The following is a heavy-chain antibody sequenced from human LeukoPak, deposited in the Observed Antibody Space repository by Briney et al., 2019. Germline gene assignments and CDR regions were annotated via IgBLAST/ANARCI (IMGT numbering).Heavy chain of an antibody. CDR1: GFTFRNYA. D-gene: IGHD3-10*01. J-gene: IGHJ3*02. V-gene: IGHV3-23*01. Sequence: QAGGSLRLSCAASGFTFRNYAMSWVRQAPGKGLEWVSAASVKGRFTISRDNSQNTLFLQMNSLRAEDTAVYYCATALHAIIRGPTIRGAFDIWGQGTMVTVSS. CDR3: ATALHAIIRGPTIRGAFDI.